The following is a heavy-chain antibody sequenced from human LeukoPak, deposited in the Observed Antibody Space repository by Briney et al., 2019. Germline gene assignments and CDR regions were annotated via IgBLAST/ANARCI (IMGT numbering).Heavy chain of an antibody. V-gene: IGHV1-18*01. Sequence: GDSVKVPCKASGYDFINYGISWVRQAPGQGLEWMGWRSIYNGNTDYKLQGRVTMTTDTSTSTAYMELRSLRSDDTAVYYCARGGPFPSSSSSREYYLDYWGQGTLVTVSS. CDR2: RSIYNGNT. CDR3: ARGGPFPSSSSSREYYLDY. J-gene: IGHJ4*02. D-gene: IGHD6-6*01. CDR1: GYDFINYG.